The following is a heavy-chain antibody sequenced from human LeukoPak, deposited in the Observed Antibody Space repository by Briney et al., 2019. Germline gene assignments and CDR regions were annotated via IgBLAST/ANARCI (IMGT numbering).Heavy chain of an antibody. J-gene: IGHJ3*02. Sequence: SSETLSLTCTVSGGSISSYYWSWIRQPPGKGLEWIGYMYYNRSTNYSPSLKSRVTISVDTSKNQFSLKLSSVTAADTAVYYCARGGGYFLIDAFDIWGLGTMVTVSS. CDR3: ARGGGYFLIDAFDI. CDR2: MYYNRST. CDR1: GGSISSYY. D-gene: IGHD3-22*01. V-gene: IGHV4-59*01.